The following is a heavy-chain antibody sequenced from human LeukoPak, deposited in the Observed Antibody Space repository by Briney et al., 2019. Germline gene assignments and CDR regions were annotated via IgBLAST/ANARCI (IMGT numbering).Heavy chain of an antibody. V-gene: IGHV4-39*07. Sequence: SETLSLTCTVSGGSISSSSYYWGWIRQPPGKGLEWIGSIYYSGSTYYNPSLKSRVTISEDTSKNQFSLKLSSVTAADTAVYYCARETLGIRSGRVYYMDVWGKGTTVTVSS. CDR3: ARETLGIRSGRVYYMDV. J-gene: IGHJ6*03. CDR2: IYYSGST. CDR1: GGSISSSSYY. D-gene: IGHD6-25*01.